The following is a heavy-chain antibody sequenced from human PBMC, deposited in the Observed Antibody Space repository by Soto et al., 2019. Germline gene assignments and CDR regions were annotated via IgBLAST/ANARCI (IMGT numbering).Heavy chain of an antibody. CDR2: IYYSGST. D-gene: IGHD3-22*01. CDR1: GGSISSGGYS. V-gene: IGHV4-61*08. CDR3: ARGDVRYDSSGYPYFDY. Sequence: PSETLSLTCAVSGGSISSGGYSWSWIRQPPGKGLEWIGYIYYSGSTNYNPSLKSRVTISVDTSKNQFSLKLSSVTAADTAVYYCARGDVRYDSSGYPYFDYWGQGTLVTVSS. J-gene: IGHJ4*02.